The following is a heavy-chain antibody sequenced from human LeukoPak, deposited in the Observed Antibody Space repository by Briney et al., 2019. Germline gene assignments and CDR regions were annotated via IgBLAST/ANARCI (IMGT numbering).Heavy chain of an antibody. V-gene: IGHV4-4*02. D-gene: IGHD5/OR15-5a*01. J-gene: IGHJ1*01. CDR1: GGSISNW. CDR3: ARHMEVSGTRGFPD. CDR2: IYHSGST. Sequence: KTSGTLSLTCAVSGGSISNWWSWVRQPPGKGLEWIGEIYHSGSTNSNPSLKDRVIISVDKSNNQFSPKLRSVTAADTAVYYCARHMEVSGTRGFPDWGQGTLVTVSS.